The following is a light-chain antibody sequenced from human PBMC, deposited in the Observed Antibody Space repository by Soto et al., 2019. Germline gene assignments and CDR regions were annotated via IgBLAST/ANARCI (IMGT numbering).Light chain of an antibody. CDR2: GAS. CDR3: QHYNNWPPYT. V-gene: IGKV3-15*01. J-gene: IGKJ2*01. Sequence: EIVMTQSPATLSVSPGERATLSCRASQGISINLAWYQQKPGQAPRLLIYGASTRATGIPARFSGSGSETEFTLTISSLQSEDSAVYYCQHYNNWPPYTFGQGTKLEIK. CDR1: QGISIN.